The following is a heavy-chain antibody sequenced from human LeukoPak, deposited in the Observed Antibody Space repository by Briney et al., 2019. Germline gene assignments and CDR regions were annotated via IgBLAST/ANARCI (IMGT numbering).Heavy chain of an antibody. CDR2: ISAYNGNT. CDR1: GYTFTSYG. D-gene: IGHD3-9*01. CDR3: ARDGEVRYFDWLSQPNWFDP. Sequence: GASVKVSCKASGYTFTSYGISWVRQAPGQGLEWMGWISAYNGNTNYAQKLQGGVTMTTDTSTSTAYMELRSLRSDDTAVYYCARDGEVRYFDWLSQPNWFDPWGQGTLVTVSS. V-gene: IGHV1-18*04. J-gene: IGHJ5*02.